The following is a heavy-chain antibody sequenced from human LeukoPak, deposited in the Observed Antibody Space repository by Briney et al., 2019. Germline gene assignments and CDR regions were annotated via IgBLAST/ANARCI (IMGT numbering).Heavy chain of an antibody. Sequence: SETLSLTCAVYGGSFSGYYWSWIRQPPGKGLEWIGEINHSGSTNYNPSLKSRVTISVDTSKNQFSLKLSSVTAADTAVYYCAREFSSSNRGAFDIWGQGTMVTVSS. CDR1: GGSFSGYY. CDR2: INHSGST. J-gene: IGHJ3*02. D-gene: IGHD6-6*01. CDR3: AREFSSSNRGAFDI. V-gene: IGHV4-34*01.